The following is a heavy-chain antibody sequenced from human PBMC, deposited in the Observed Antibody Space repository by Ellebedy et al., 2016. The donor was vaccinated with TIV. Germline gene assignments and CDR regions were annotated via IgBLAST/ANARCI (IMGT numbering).Heavy chain of an antibody. CDR1: GFTFSSYT. Sequence: GGSLRLSXAASGFTFSSYTMNWVRHAPGKGMEWVAVIASDESRQFYVESVMVRFTISRDNTKNTLYLQMNSLRAEDTAQYYCAKDLGAGGGTVFQRWGQGTLVTVSS. CDR2: IASDESRQ. J-gene: IGHJ1*01. CDR3: AKDLGAGGGTVFQR. V-gene: IGHV3-30*04. D-gene: IGHD2-8*02.